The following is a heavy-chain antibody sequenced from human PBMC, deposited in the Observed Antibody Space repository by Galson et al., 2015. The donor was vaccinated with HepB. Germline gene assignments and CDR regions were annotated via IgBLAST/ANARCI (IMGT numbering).Heavy chain of an antibody. Sequence: SVKVSCKASEYSFTSYAMHWVRQAPGQRLEWMGWISAYNGNTNYAQKLQGRVTMTTDTSTSTAYMELRSLRSDDTAVYYCARALGYDFWEPYYYYGMDVWGQGTTVTVSS. CDR2: ISAYNGNT. D-gene: IGHD3-3*01. V-gene: IGHV1-18*01. J-gene: IGHJ6*02. CDR1: EYSFTSYA. CDR3: ARALGYDFWEPYYYYGMDV.